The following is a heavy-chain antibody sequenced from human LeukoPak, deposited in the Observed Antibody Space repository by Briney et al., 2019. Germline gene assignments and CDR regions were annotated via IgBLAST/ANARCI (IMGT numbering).Heavy chain of an antibody. D-gene: IGHD6-6*01. V-gene: IGHV4-38-2*02. CDR1: GYSISSTYY. CDR3: ARDGSAREWYYMDV. J-gene: IGHJ6*03. Sequence: PSETLSLTCTVSGYSISSTYYWGWIRQPPGKGLEWIGSIYYSGSTYYNPSLKSRVTISVDTSKNQFSLKLSSVTAADTAVYYCARDGSAREWYYMDVWGKGTTVTVPS. CDR2: IYYSGST.